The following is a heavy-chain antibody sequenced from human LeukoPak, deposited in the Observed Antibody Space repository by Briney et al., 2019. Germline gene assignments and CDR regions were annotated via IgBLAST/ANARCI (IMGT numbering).Heavy chain of an antibody. J-gene: IGHJ4*02. Sequence: SQTLSLTCTVSGGSISSGGYYWSWIRQPPGKGLEWIGYIYYSGSTNYNPSLKSRVTISVDTSKNQFSLKLSSVTAADTAVYYCARGGAGITIFGVVRYYFDYWGQGTLVTVSS. CDR2: IYYSGST. D-gene: IGHD3-3*01. CDR1: GGSISSGGYY. CDR3: ARGGAGITIFGVVRYYFDY. V-gene: IGHV4-61*08.